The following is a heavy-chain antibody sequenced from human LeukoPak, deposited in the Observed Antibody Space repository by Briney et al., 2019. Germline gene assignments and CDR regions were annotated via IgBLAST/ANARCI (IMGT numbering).Heavy chain of an antibody. Sequence: PGRSLRLSCAASGFTFSSYGMHXXXQAPGKGLEXXALISYDASTKYYADSVKGRFTISRDNSKNTLYLQMNSLRIEDTAVYYCASGRGGQWPVYFDYWGQGALVTVSS. J-gene: IGHJ4*02. CDR2: ISYDASTK. CDR3: ASGRGGQWPVYFDY. V-gene: IGHV3-30*03. D-gene: IGHD6-19*01. CDR1: GFTFSSYG.